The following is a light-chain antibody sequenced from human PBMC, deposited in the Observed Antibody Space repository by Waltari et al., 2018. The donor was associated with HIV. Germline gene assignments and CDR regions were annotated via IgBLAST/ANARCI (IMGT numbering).Light chain of an antibody. CDR2: DVT. V-gene: IGLV2-14*01. CDR1: TSDVGGYNR. J-gene: IGLJ2*01. CDR3: SSYRSSYTLDIV. Sequence: QSALTQPASVSGSLRQSITISCTGTTSDVGGYNRVSWYQHHPDKAPKHIIYDVTNRPSGVSNRFSGSKSGNTASLTISGLRAEDEAYYYCSSYRSSYTLDIVFGGGTKLTVL.